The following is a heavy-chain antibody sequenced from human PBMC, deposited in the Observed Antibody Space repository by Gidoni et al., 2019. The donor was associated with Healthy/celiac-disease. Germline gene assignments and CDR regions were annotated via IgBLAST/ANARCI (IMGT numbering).Heavy chain of an antibody. J-gene: IGHJ4*02. CDR3: TPDLDGYVWGSYRYGDY. V-gene: IGHV3-15*01. CDR2: IKSKTDGGTT. D-gene: IGHD3-16*02. Sequence: WVGRIKSKTDGGTTDYAAPVKGRFTISRDDSKNTLYLQMNSLKTEDTVVYYCTPDLDGYVWGSYRYGDYWGQGTLVTVSS.